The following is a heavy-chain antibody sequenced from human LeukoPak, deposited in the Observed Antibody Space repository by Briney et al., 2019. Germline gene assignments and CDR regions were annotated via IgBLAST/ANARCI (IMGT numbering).Heavy chain of an antibody. CDR3: AKGMSGSSPYNWFDP. Sequence: GRSLRLSCAASGFTFSSYAMSWVRQAPGKGLEWVSAISGSGVNTYYADSVKGRFTISRDNSKNTLFLQMNSLRAEDSAVYYCAKGMSGSSPYNWFDPWGQGTLVTVSS. J-gene: IGHJ5*02. V-gene: IGHV3-23*01. CDR2: ISGSGVNT. D-gene: IGHD1-26*01. CDR1: GFTFSSYA.